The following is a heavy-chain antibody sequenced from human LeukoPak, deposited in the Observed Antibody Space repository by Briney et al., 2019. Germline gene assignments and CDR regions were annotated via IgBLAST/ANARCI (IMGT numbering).Heavy chain of an antibody. CDR2: IKKDGSEK. V-gene: IGHV3-7*05. J-gene: IGHJ4*02. CDR3: ARGPPCREYCSLEFYFDY. D-gene: IGHD2/OR15-2a*01. CDR1: GFTFSSYW. Sequence: GGSLRLSCAASGFTFSSYWMSWVRQAPGKGLEWVANIKKDGSEKYYVDSVKGRFTISRDNAKNSLYLQMNSLRAEDTAVYYCARGPPCREYCSLEFYFDYWGQGTLVTVSS.